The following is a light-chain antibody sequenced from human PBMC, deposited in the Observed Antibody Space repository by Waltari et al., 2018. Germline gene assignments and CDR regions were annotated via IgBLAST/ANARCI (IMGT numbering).Light chain of an antibody. CDR3: QTWGTGIQV. Sequence: LVLTQSPSASASLGASVKLTCTLSSGPSSYAIAWHQQPPEKGPRYLMKLNSDGSHSKGDGIPDRFSGSSAGAERYLTISSLQSEDEADYYCQTWGTGIQVFGGGTKLTVL. V-gene: IGLV4-69*01. CDR1: SGPSSYA. CDR2: LNSDGSH. J-gene: IGLJ2*01.